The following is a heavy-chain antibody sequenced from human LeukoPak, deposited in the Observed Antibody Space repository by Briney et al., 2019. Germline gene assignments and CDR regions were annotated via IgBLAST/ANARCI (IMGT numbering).Heavy chain of an antibody. V-gene: IGHV4-4*07. CDR1: GGSISSYY. J-gene: IGHJ5*02. Sequence: SETLSLTCTVSGGSISSYYWSWIRQPAGKGLEWIGRIYTSGSTNDNPSLKSRVTMSVHTSKNQCSLTLSSVPAADTAVYYCARISARAWFAPSAQGTLVTASS. CDR2: IYTSGST. CDR3: ARISARAWFAP. D-gene: IGHD2-15*01.